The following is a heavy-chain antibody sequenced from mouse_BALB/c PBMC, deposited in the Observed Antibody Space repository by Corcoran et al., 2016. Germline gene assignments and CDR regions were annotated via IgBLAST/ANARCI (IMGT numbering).Heavy chain of an antibody. CDR2: INTYTGEP. CDR1: GYTFTNYG. Sequence: QIQLVQSGPELKKPGETVKISCKASGYTFTNYGMNWVKQAPGKGLKGMGWINTYTGEPTYADDFKGRFAFSLETSASTAYLQSNNLKNEDMATYFCARNYVSSYWYYDVWGAGTTVTVSS. D-gene: IGHD1-1*01. J-gene: IGHJ1*01. V-gene: IGHV9-1*02. CDR3: ARNYVSSYWYYDV.